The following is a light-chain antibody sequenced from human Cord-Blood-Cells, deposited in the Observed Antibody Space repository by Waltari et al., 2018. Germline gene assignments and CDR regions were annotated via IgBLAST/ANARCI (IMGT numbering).Light chain of an antibody. CDR2: GNS. Sequence: QSVLTQPPSASGAPGQRVTISCTGSSSNIGAGYDVHWYQQLPGTAPKLLIQGNSNRPSGVPDRFSGSKSGTSASQAITGLQADDEGDYCCESYDSSRSGSVFGGGSKLTVL. CDR1: SSNIGAGYD. CDR3: ESYDSSRSGSV. J-gene: IGLJ3*02. V-gene: IGLV1-40*01.